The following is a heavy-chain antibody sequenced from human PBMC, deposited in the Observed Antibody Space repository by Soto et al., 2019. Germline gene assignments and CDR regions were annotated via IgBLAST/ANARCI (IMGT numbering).Heavy chain of an antibody. V-gene: IGHV3-33*08. D-gene: IGHD6-6*01. CDR3: ARGAVYSSSSPSNPAAPGDPYYFDY. CDR2: IWYDGSNK. CDR1: GFTFSSYG. J-gene: IGHJ4*02. Sequence: VGSLRLSCAASGFTFSSYGMHWVRQAPGKGLEWVAVIWYDGSNKYYADSVKGRFTISRDNSKNTLYLQMNSLRAEDTAVYYCARGAVYSSSSPSNPAAPGDPYYFDYWGQGTLVTVSS.